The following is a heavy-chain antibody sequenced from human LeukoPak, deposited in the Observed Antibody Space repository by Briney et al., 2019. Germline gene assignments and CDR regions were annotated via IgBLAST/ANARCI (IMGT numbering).Heavy chain of an antibody. V-gene: IGHV3-23*01. CDR3: ATYRQIQVPFEF. CDR1: GFTFDDHG. D-gene: IGHD5-18*01. J-gene: IGHJ4*02. CDR2: IFPSSVEI. Sequence: GGSLRLSCAASGFTFDDHGMNWVRQAPGKGLEWVSTIFPSSVEIHYADSVKGRFTISRDNSRSTLSLQMDSLRAEDTATYYCATYRQIQVPFEFWGQGTLVTVSS.